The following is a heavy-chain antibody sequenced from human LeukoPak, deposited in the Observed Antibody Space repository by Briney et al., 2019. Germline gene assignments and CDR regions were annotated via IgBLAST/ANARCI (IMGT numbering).Heavy chain of an antibody. D-gene: IGHD3-22*01. CDR3: ARLPLYDSSGFPSDY. CDR2: INHSGST. CDR1: GGSFSGYY. V-gene: IGHV4-34*01. J-gene: IGHJ4*02. Sequence: SETLSLTCAVYGGSFSGYYWSWIRQPPGKGLEWIGEINHSGSTNYNPSLKGRVTISVDTSKNQFSLKLSSVTAADTAVYYCARLPLYDSSGFPSDYWGQGTLVTVSS.